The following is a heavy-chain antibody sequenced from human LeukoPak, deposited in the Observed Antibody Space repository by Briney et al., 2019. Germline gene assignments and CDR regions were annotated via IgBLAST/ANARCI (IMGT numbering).Heavy chain of an antibody. CDR2: ISYDGSNK. V-gene: IGHV3-30-3*01. CDR3: AREPSRSAYFDY. D-gene: IGHD3-22*01. J-gene: IGHJ4*02. CDR1: EFTFSSYT. Sequence: GGSLRLSCAASEFTFSSYTMHWVRQAPGKGLEWVALISYDGSNKYYADSVKGRFTISRDNSKNTLYLQMSSLRAEDTAMYYCAREPSRSAYFDYWGQGTLVTVSS.